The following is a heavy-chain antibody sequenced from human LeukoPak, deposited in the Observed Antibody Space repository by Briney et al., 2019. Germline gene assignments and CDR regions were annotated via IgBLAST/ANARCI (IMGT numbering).Heavy chain of an antibody. CDR1: GFTFSNYA. Sequence: PGGSLRLSCEASGFTFSNYAMAWVRQAPGKGLECASVINNSGDNTNYGNSVKGRFTVSRDNSKNTLYLQMNGLRAEDTAVYYCANVRYFDWYYFDYWGQGALVTVSS. CDR2: INNSGDNT. V-gene: IGHV3-23*01. CDR3: ANVRYFDWYYFDY. J-gene: IGHJ4*02. D-gene: IGHD3-9*01.